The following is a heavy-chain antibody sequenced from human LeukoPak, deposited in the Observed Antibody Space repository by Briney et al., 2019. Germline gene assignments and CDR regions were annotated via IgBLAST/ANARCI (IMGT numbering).Heavy chain of an antibody. D-gene: IGHD6-19*01. Sequence: PGGSLRLSCAASGFTFSSYSMNWVRQAPGKGLEWVSSISSSGSYIYYADSVKGRFTISRDNAKNSLYLQMNSLRAEDTAVYYCARDPLTSYSSGWYISAFDIWGQGTMVTVSS. V-gene: IGHV3-21*01. J-gene: IGHJ3*02. CDR3: ARDPLTSYSSGWYISAFDI. CDR2: ISSSGSYI. CDR1: GFTFSSYS.